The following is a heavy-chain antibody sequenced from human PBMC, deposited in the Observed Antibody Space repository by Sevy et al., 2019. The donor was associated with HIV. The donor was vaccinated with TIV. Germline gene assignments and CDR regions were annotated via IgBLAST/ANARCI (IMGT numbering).Heavy chain of an antibody. CDR3: ARDNSTVSRRGLRYYYYGTDV. CDR2: INEDGTEK. J-gene: IGHJ6*02. Sequence: GGSLRLSCAASGFTFSTYWMSWFRQAPGKGLEWVANINEDGTEKFYVNSVKGRFTMSRDNAKNSLYLQMNSLRAEDAAVYYCARDNSTVSRRGLRYYYYGTDVWGQGTTVTVSS. CDR1: GFTFSTYW. V-gene: IGHV3-7*01. D-gene: IGHD2-2*01.